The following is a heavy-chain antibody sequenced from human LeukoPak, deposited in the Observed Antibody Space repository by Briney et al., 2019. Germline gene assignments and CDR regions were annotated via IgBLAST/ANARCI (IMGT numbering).Heavy chain of an antibody. Sequence: SVKVSCKASGGTFSSYAISWVRQAPGQGLEWMGRIIPILGIANYAQKFQGRVTITADKSTSTAYMELSSLRSEDTAVYYCARVVEGYESGMAHSPTWGQGTLVTVSS. J-gene: IGHJ5*02. D-gene: IGHD2-15*01. CDR1: GGTFSSYA. V-gene: IGHV1-69*04. CDR2: IIPILGIA. CDR3: ARVVEGYESGMAHSPT.